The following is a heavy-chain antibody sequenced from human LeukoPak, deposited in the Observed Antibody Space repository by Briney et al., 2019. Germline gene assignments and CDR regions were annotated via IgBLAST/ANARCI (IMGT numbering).Heavy chain of an antibody. D-gene: IGHD6-13*01. V-gene: IGHV1-69*04. CDR1: GGTFSTYA. Sequence: ASVKVSCKASGGTFSTYAISWVRQAPGQGLEWLGRIIPILDITSYAQKFQDRVTIIADKSTSTAYMELSSLRSEDTAVYYCARGHYSSSWLNWFDPWGQGTLVTVSS. J-gene: IGHJ5*02. CDR3: ARGHYSSSWLNWFDP. CDR2: IIPILDIT.